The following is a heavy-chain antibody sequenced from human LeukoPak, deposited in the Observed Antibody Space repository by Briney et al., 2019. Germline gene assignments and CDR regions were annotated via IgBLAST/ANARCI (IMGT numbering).Heavy chain of an antibody. V-gene: IGHV4-31*03. D-gene: IGHD3-22*01. CDR3: ARVYDYDSSGYLGAFDI. J-gene: IGHJ3*02. Sequence: SQTLSLTCTVSGGSISSGGYCWSWIRQHPGKGLEWIGYIYYSGSTYYNPSLKSRVTISVDTSKNQFSLKLSSVTAADTAVYYCARVYDYDSSGYLGAFDIWGQGTMVTVSS. CDR2: IYYSGST. CDR1: GGSISSGGYC.